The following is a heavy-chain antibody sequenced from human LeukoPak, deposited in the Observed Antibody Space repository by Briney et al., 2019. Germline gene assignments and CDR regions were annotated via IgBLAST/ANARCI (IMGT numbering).Heavy chain of an antibody. CDR2: INSDGSST. D-gene: IGHD3-10*01. J-gene: IGHJ3*02. CDR1: GLIFSNYW. CDR3: ARWAYYYDASDI. V-gene: IGHV3-74*01. Sequence: GGSLRLSCAASGLIFSNYWMHWVRQVPGKGLVWVSRINSDGSSTIHADSVKGRFTISRDNSKNTLYLQMNSLRAEDTAVYYCARWAYYYDASDIWGQGTMVTVSS.